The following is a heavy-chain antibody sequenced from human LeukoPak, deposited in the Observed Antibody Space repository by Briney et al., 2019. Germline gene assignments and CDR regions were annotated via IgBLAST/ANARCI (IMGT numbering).Heavy chain of an antibody. CDR1: GFIFKDYW. D-gene: IGHD3-16*01. CDR2: IKQDGSEK. Sequence: GGTLRLSCAASGFIFKDYWMIWVRQAPGKGLEWVANIKQDGSEKYYVDSVKGRFTISRDNAKDSLYLQMNTLRAEDTAMYYCAKDAQPRSRWFDPWGQGTLVTVSS. V-gene: IGHV3-7*03. CDR3: AKDAQPRSRWFDP. J-gene: IGHJ5*02.